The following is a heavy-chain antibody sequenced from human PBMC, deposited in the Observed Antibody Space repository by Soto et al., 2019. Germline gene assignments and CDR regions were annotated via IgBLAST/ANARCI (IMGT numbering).Heavy chain of an antibody. CDR1: GFTFSSYS. D-gene: IGHD2-2*01. Sequence: GGSLRLSCAASGFTFSSYSMNWVRQAPGKGLEWVSYISSSSSTIYYADSVKGRFTISRDNAKNSLYLQMNSLRDEDTAAYYCARYCSSTSCYSDDAFDIWGQGTMVTVS. CDR2: ISSSSSTI. J-gene: IGHJ3*02. CDR3: ARYCSSTSCYSDDAFDI. V-gene: IGHV3-48*02.